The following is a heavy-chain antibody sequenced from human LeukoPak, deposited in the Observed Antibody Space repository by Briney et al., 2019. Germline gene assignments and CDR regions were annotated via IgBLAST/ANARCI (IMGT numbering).Heavy chain of an antibody. Sequence: PGGSLRLSCAASGFTFSTYWMSWVRQAPGKGLEWVANIKQDGSEKYSVDSVKGRFTISRDNAKNSLYLQMNSLRVEDTAVYFCVKSIVTVGGSIFDSWGQGTLVTVSS. CDR2: IKQDGSEK. D-gene: IGHD1-26*01. CDR1: GFTFSTYW. V-gene: IGHV3-7*01. J-gene: IGHJ5*01. CDR3: VKSIVTVGGSIFDS.